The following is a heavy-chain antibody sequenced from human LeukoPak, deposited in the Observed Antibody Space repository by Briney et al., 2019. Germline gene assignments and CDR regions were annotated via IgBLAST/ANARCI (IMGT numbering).Heavy chain of an antibody. Sequence: GGSLRLSCAASGFTFSSSGMNWVRQSPGQGLEGGAFIRSDGTNKYYADSVKGRFTISRDNSKNTLYLQMNTLRSEDTAVYYCAKAPKRGSWYFDYWGQGTLVTVSS. J-gene: IGHJ4*02. V-gene: IGHV3-30*02. CDR2: IRSDGTNK. D-gene: IGHD6-13*01. CDR3: AKAPKRGSWYFDY. CDR1: GFTFSSSG.